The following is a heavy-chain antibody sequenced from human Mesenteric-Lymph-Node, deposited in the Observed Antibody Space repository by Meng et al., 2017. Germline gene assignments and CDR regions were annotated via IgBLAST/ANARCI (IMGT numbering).Heavy chain of an antibody. V-gene: IGHV4-31*03. CDR1: GGSISSGGFY. J-gene: IGHJ5*02. D-gene: IGHD4-17*01. CDR2: IYYSGST. CDR3: ARTNYGDYNWFDP. Sequence: QGELQDAGPGLVKPSQPLSPTCTVSGGSISSGGFYWSWIRQHPGKGLEWIGYIYYSGSTYYNPSLRSRVAISIDTSKNQFSLKLTSVTAADTAVYFCARTNYGDYNWFDPWGQGTLVTVSS.